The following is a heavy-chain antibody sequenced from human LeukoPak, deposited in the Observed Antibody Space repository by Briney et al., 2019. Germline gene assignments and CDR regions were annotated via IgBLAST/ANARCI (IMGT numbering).Heavy chain of an antibody. CDR1: GGSFSGYY. V-gene: IGHV4-59*01. CDR2: MYYSGSS. Sequence: SETLSLTCAVYGGSFSGYYWSWIRQPPGKGLEWIGYMYYSGSSDYNPSLKSRVTISVDTSKNQFSLKLSSVTAADTAVYYCSRGVDDAFDIWGQGTMVTVSS. CDR3: SRGVDDAFDI. J-gene: IGHJ3*02. D-gene: IGHD3-16*01.